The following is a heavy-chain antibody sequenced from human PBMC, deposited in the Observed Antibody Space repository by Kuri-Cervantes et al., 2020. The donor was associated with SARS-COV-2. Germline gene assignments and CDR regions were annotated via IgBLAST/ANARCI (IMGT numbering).Heavy chain of an antibody. CDR1: CGSFSGYY. Sequence: SEILSRTSAVYCGSFSGYYWSWIRQPPGKGLECIGEINHSGSTNYNPSLKSRVTISVDTSKNQFSLKLSSVTAADTAVYYCARSAIRMVRGVIHYWGQGTLVTVSS. CDR3: ARSAIRMVRGVIHY. V-gene: IGHV4-34*01. J-gene: IGHJ4*02. D-gene: IGHD3-10*01. CDR2: INHSGST.